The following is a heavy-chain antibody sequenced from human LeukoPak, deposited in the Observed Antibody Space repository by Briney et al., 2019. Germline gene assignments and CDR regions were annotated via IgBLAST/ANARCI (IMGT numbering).Heavy chain of an antibody. J-gene: IGHJ6*03. CDR1: GFTFSDYY. Sequence: PGGSLRLSCAASGFTFSDYYMSWIRQAPGKGLEWVSYISSSGSTIYYADSVKGRFTISRDNAKNSLYLQMNSLRAEDTAVYYCAREGSGSVDYYYYYYMDVWGKGTTVTVSS. D-gene: IGHD3-10*01. CDR2: ISSSGSTI. V-gene: IGHV3-11*04. CDR3: AREGSGSVDYYYYYYMDV.